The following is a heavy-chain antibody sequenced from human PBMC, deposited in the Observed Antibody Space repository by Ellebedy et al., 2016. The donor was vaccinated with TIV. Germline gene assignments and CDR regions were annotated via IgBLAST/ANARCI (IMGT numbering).Heavy chain of an antibody. V-gene: IGHV4-59*08. Sequence: MPSETLSLTCTVAGGSISSYYWSWIRQPPGKGLEWIGYIYYRGSTYYNPSLKSRVTISVDTSKNQFSLKLNSVTAADTAVYYCGGDYGAYFDYWGQGTLVTVSS. CDR2: IYYRGST. J-gene: IGHJ4*02. CDR1: GGSISSYY. D-gene: IGHD4-17*01. CDR3: GGDYGAYFDY.